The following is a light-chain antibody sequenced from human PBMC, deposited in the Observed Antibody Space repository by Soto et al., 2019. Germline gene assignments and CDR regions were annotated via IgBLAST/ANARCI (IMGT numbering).Light chain of an antibody. V-gene: IGKV3-15*01. CDR2: GAS. CDR3: QQYNNWPPLT. Sequence: EIVMTQSPATLSVSPGERATLSCRASQSVSSNLAWYQQKPGQAPRFLIYGASTRATGIPARISGSGSGTEFTLTISSLQTEDFAVYYCQQYNNWPPLTFGQGTRLEIK. CDR1: QSVSSN. J-gene: IGKJ5*01.